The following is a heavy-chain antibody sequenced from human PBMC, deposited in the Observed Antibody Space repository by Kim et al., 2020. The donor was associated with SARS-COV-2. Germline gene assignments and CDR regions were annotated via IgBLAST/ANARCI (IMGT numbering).Heavy chain of an antibody. CDR2: IYYSGST. V-gene: IGHV4-39*01. CDR1: GGSISSSSYY. D-gene: IGHD3-22*01. Sequence: SETLSLTCTVSGGSISSSSYYWGWIRQPPGKGLEWIGSIYYSGSTYYNPSLKSRVTISVDTSKNQFSLKLSSVTAADTAVYYCARHRSYYYDSSGSPSDYXGQGTLVTVSS. J-gene: IGHJ4*02. CDR3: ARHRSYYYDSSGSPSDY.